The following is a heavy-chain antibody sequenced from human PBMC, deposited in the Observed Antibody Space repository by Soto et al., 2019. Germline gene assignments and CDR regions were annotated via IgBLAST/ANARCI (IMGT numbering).Heavy chain of an antibody. CDR1: GGSFSGYY. Sequence: SETLSLTCAVYGGSFSGYYWSWIRQPPGKGLEWIGEINHSGSTNYNPSLKSRVTISKDTSKNQFSLKLSAVTAADTAVYYCARVDYDSSGYYFDYWGQGTLVTVSS. V-gene: IGHV4-34*01. J-gene: IGHJ4*02. D-gene: IGHD3-22*01. CDR2: INHSGST. CDR3: ARVDYDSSGYYFDY.